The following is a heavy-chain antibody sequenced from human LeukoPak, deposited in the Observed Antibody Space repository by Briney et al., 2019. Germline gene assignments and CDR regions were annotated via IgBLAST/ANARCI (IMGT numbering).Heavy chain of an antibody. CDR2: ISSSSSTI. Sequence: PGGSLRLSCAASGFTFSSYSMNWVRQAPGKGLEWVSYISSSSSTIYYADSVKGRFTISRDNAKNSLYLQMNSLRAEDTAVYYCARVADYCSSTSCYPALLEYWGQGTLVTVSS. D-gene: IGHD2-2*01. CDR1: GFTFSSYS. J-gene: IGHJ4*02. V-gene: IGHV3-48*01. CDR3: ARVADYCSSTSCYPALLEY.